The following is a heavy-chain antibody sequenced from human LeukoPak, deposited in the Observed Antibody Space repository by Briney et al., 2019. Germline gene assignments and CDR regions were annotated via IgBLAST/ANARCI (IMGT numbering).Heavy chain of an antibody. D-gene: IGHD3-3*01. J-gene: IGHJ4*02. CDR1: GGSLSGNY. CDR2: INHSGST. V-gene: IGHV4-34*01. CDR3: ARGGTTIFGGPSLLDN. Sequence: SETLSLTCAVYGGSLSGNYWSWIRQPPGKGLEWIGEINHSGSTNYNPSLKSRVTISVDTSKNQFSLKLSSVTAADTAAYYCARGGTTIFGGPSLLDNWGQGTLVTVSP.